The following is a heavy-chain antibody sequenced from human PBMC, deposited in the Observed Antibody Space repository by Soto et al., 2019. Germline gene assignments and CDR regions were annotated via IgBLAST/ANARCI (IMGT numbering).Heavy chain of an antibody. V-gene: IGHV1-3*01. CDR2: INAGNGNT. CDR3: ARVRVPPQQTHYYYYGMDV. J-gene: IGHJ6*02. D-gene: IGHD4-17*01. CDR1: GYTFTSYA. Sequence: QVQLVQSGAEVKKPGASVKVSCKASGYTFTSYAMHWVRQAPGQRLEWMGWINAGNGNTKYSQKFQGRVTITRDTSASTAYMELSSLRSEDTAVYYCARVRVPPQQTHYYYYGMDVWGQGTTVTVSS.